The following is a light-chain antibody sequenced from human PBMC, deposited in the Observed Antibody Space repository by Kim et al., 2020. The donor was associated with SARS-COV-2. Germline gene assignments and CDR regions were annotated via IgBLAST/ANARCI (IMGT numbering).Light chain of an antibody. CDR3: QQYATSPET. J-gene: IGKJ1*01. V-gene: IGKV3-20*01. CDR1: QSVSSNF. Sequence: ENVLTQSPGTLSLSPGERATLSCRASQSVSSNFLAWYQQKTGQAPRLLIYSASSRASSIPDRFSGSGSGTDFTLTISTLEPEDFAVYYCQQYATSPETFGQGTKVDIK. CDR2: SAS.